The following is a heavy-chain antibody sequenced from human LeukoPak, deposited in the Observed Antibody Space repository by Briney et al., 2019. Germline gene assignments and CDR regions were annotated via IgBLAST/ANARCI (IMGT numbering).Heavy chain of an antibody. Sequence: GGTLRLSCAASGFTFNAYGMNWVRQAPGKGLEWVSAVSGSGSTTYYARSVKGRFTVSRDNSKNTLYLQMNSLRVDDTAVYYCAKSLDYGGNRARLDFWGQGTLVTVSS. D-gene: IGHD4-23*01. V-gene: IGHV3-23*01. J-gene: IGHJ4*02. CDR3: AKSLDYGGNRARLDF. CDR2: VSGSGSTT. CDR1: GFTFNAYG.